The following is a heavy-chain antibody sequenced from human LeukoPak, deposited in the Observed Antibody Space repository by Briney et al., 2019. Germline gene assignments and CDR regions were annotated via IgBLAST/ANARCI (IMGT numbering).Heavy chain of an antibody. D-gene: IGHD4-11*01. CDR3: AKDRSGMTTYQWRVYYYYYMDV. Sequence: GGSLRLSCAASGFTFSSYGIHWVRQAPGKGLEWVAFIRYDGSNKYYADSVKGRFTISRDNSKNTLYLQMNSLRAEDTAVYYCAKDRSGMTTYQWRVYYYYYMDVWGKGTTVTVSS. CDR2: IRYDGSNK. V-gene: IGHV3-30*02. J-gene: IGHJ6*03. CDR1: GFTFSSYG.